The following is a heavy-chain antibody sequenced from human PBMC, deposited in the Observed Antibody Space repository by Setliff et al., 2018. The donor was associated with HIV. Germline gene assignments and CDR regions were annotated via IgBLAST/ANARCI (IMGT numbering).Heavy chain of an antibody. J-gene: IGHJ6*03. D-gene: IGHD3-22*01. Sequence: PGESLKISCKASGYSFSNYWIGWVRQKPGQGLEWMGVIYPGDFDTRYSPSFQGQVTISADRSISTAYLQWSSLKASDTAIYYCARLFKGGRHYYDSSGYLSYMDVWGKGTTVTVSS. CDR1: GYSFSNYW. V-gene: IGHV5-51*01. CDR3: ARLFKGGRHYYDSSGYLSYMDV. CDR2: IYPGDFDT.